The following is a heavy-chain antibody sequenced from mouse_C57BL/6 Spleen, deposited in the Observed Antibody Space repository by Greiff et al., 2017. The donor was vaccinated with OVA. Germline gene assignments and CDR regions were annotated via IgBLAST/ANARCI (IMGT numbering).Heavy chain of an antibody. CDR1: GYTFTSYW. V-gene: IGHV1-55*01. Sequence: QVQLQQPGAELVKPGASVKMSCKASGYTFTSYWITWVKQRPGQGLEWIGDIYPGSGSTNYNEKFKSKATLTVDTSSSTAYMQLSSLTSEDSAVDYCAGRDYGSSDDMDYWGQGPSVTVAS. D-gene: IGHD1-1*01. CDR2: IYPGSGST. J-gene: IGHJ4*01. CDR3: AGRDYGSSDDMDY.